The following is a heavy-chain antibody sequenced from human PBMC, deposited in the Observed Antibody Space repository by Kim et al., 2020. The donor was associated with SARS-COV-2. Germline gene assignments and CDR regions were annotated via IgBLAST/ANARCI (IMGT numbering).Heavy chain of an antibody. V-gene: IGHV1-69*01. Sequence: YAQKFQGRVTITADEATSTAYMELSSLRSEDTAVYYCASYSSGSSYYFDYWGQGTLVTVSS. J-gene: IGHJ4*02. CDR3: ASYSSGSSYYFDY. D-gene: IGHD6-19*01.